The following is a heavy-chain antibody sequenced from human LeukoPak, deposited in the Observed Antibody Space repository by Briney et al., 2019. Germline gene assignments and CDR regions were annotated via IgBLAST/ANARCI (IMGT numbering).Heavy chain of an antibody. J-gene: IGHJ1*01. CDR1: GFTFNRCW. Sequence: GGSLRLSCVVSGFTFNRCWMNWVRQAPGKGLEGVAHINPDGRDTYYVDSVKGRFTISRDNAQNSMYLQMNSLRVEDTAVYYCTSWGDTTAEYFQRWGQGTLVTVSS. CDR2: INPDGRDT. CDR3: TSWGDTTAEYFQR. D-gene: IGHD2-21*02. V-gene: IGHV3-7*01.